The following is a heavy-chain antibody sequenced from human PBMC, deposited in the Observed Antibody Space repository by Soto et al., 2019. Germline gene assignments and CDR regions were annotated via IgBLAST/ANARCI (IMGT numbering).Heavy chain of an antibody. CDR2: SYYRGST. CDR1: GGSISRSSHY. J-gene: IGHJ4*02. CDR3: ATADGFGVVTPFFEY. Sequence: QLQLQESGPGLVKPSETLSLTCTVSGGSISRSSHYWGWIRQSPGKHLEWIGSSYYRGSTHYNPSLKTRVTISVDTSKNQVSLKVYSVTAADTAVYYCATADGFGVVTPFFEYWGQGILVTVSS. V-gene: IGHV4-39*01. D-gene: IGHD3-3*01.